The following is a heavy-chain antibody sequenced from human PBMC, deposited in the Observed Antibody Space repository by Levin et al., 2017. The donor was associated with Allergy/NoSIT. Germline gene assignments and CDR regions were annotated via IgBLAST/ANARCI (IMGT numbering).Heavy chain of an antibody. D-gene: IGHD1-14*01. CDR3: AKRPEGSDYVDY. J-gene: IGHJ4*02. Sequence: GGSLRLSCATSGFTFSNYNMAWVRQAPGKGLEWVSSIIASGDATHYADSVKGRFSISRDNSKNTLFLQLSSLRPEDSAIYYCAKRPEGSDYVDYWGRGSLVTVSS. CDR1: GFTFSNYN. V-gene: IGHV3-23*01. CDR2: IIASGDAT.